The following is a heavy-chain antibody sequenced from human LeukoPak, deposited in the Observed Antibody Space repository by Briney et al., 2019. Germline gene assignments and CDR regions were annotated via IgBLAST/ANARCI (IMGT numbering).Heavy chain of an antibody. CDR1: GYTFTSYA. D-gene: IGHD5-18*01. CDR2: INAGNGKT. Sequence: ASVNVSFKASGYTFTSYAMHWVRQAPGQKREGMGWINAGNGKTKYSQKFQGRVTITRDTSASTAYMELSSLRSEDTAVYYCAAEDSYGHEVWYWGQGTLVTVSS. CDR3: AAEDSYGHEVWY. J-gene: IGHJ4*02. V-gene: IGHV1-3*01.